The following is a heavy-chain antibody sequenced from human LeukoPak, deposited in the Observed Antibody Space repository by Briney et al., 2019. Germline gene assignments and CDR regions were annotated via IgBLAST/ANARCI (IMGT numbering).Heavy chain of an antibody. CDR1: GYTFTSYD. CDR2: MNPNSGNT. CDR3: ARAGALDAFDI. V-gene: IGHV1-8*01. Sequence: GASVTVSCTASGYTFTSYDINWVRQATGQGLAWMGWMNPNSGNTGYAQKFQGRVTMTRNTSISTAYMELSSLRSEDTAVYYCARAGALDAFDIWGQGTMVTVSS. D-gene: IGHD1-26*01. J-gene: IGHJ3*02.